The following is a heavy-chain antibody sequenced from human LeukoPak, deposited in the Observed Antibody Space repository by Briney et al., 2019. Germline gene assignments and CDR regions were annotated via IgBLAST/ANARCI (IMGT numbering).Heavy chain of an antibody. V-gene: IGHV4-39*01. J-gene: IGHJ4*02. CDR2: IYYSGST. Sequence: SETLSLTCTVSGDSISSSSYYWGWIRQPPGKGLEWIGSIYYSGSTYYNPSLKSRVTISVDTSKNQFSLKLSSVTAAVTAVYYCARQRSGSYRQHYFDYWGQGTLVTVSS. CDR1: GDSISSSSYY. D-gene: IGHD1-26*01. CDR3: ARQRSGSYRQHYFDY.